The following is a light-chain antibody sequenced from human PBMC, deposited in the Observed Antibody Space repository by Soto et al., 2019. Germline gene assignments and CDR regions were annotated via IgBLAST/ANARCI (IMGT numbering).Light chain of an antibody. CDR1: ESISSL. CDR2: AAS. V-gene: IGKV1-39*01. CDR3: QQSNSSPPT. J-gene: IGKJ4*01. Sequence: DIQMTQSPSTLSASLGDRVTITCRASESISSLLAWYQHKPGKAPNLLIYAASTLQAGVPSRFRGSGSGTDFTLTISSLQPEDFATYFCQQSNSSPPTFGGGTKVDIK.